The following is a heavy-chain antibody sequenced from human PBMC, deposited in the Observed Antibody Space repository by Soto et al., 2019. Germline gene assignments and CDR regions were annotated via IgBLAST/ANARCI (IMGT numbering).Heavy chain of an antibody. V-gene: IGHV3-48*02. CDR2: ISSSSRTI. CDR3: ASGYYYGSSGYPIPIPAGVFDY. CDR1: GFTFSSYS. Sequence: GGSLRLSCAASGFTFSSYSMNWVRQAPGKGLEWVSYISSSSRTIYYADSVKGRFTISRDNAKNSLYLQMNSLRDEDTAVYYCASGYYYGSSGYPIPIPAGVFDYWGQGTLVTVSS. D-gene: IGHD3-22*01. J-gene: IGHJ4*02.